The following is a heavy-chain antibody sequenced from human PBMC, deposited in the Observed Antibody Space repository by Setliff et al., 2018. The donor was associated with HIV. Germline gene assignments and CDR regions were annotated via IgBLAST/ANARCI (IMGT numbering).Heavy chain of an antibody. J-gene: IGHJ3*02. Sequence: ASVKVSCKASGYTFTDYYIHWVRQAPGQGLEWMGWINSASGATNYAQHFQGRVTVTRDTSINTAYVELNSLKSDDTAVYYCARDYLHVFDIWGQGTMVTVSS. V-gene: IGHV1-2*02. CDR3: ARDYLHVFDI. CDR1: GYTFTDYY. CDR2: INSASGAT.